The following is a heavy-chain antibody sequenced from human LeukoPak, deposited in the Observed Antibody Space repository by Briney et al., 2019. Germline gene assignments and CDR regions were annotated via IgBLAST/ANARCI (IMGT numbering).Heavy chain of an antibody. CDR2: IYYSGST. V-gene: IGHV4-30-4*08. Sequence: PSGTLSLTCTVSGGSISSGDYYWSWIRQPPGKGLEWIGYIYYSGSTYYNPSLKSRVTISVDTSKNQFSLKLSSVTAADTAVYYCARDPEGSSSSISGWYFDLWGRGTLLTVSS. CDR3: ARDPEGSSSSISGWYFDL. D-gene: IGHD6-6*01. CDR1: GGSISSGDYY. J-gene: IGHJ2*01.